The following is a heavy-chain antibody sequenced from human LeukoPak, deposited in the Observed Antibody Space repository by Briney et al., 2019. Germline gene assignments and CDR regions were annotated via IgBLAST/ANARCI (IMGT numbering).Heavy chain of an antibody. V-gene: IGHV1-18*01. J-gene: IGHJ4*02. CDR1: AYAFTSYG. CDR3: ARDDSSGSRPYYFDY. CDR2: ISAYNGNT. Sequence: ASVKVSCKASAYAFTSYGISWVRQAPGQGLEWMGWISAYNGNTNYAQKLQGRVTMTTDTFTSTAYMGLMSLRSDDTAVYYCARDDSSGSRPYYFDYWGQGTLVTVSS. D-gene: IGHD3-22*01.